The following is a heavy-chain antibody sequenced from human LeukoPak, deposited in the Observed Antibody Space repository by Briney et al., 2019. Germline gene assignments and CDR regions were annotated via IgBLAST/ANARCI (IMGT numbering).Heavy chain of an antibody. D-gene: IGHD4-17*01. CDR3: TTASAAVTTFQFYC. Sequence: GGSLRLSCAASGLTFTNYWMNWVRQAPGKGLEWVGRIKSRSDSGTTDYATPVKGRFTISRADPKATVYLQMDSLKIEDTAVYYCTTASAAVTTFQFYCWGQGILVTVSS. CDR1: GLTFTNYW. CDR2: IKSRSDSGTT. J-gene: IGHJ4*02. V-gene: IGHV3-15*01.